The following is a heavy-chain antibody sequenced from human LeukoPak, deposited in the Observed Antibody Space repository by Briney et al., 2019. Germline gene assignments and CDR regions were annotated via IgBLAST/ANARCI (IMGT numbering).Heavy chain of an antibody. D-gene: IGHD6-13*01. CDR1: GFTFSSYG. CDR3: ANKRVAAAELYFDY. Sequence: PGGSLRLSCAASGFTFSSYGMHWVRQAPGKGLEWVAVISYDGSNKYYADSVKGRFTISRDNSKNTLYLQMNSLRAEDTAVYYCANKRVAAAELYFDYWGQGTLVTVSS. V-gene: IGHV3-30*18. J-gene: IGHJ4*02. CDR2: ISYDGSNK.